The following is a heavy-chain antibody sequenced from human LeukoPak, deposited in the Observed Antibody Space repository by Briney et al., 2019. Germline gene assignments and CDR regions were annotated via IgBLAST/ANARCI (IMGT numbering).Heavy chain of an antibody. CDR2: INPSGGST. V-gene: IGHV1-46*01. CDR3: ARDREPVVVVAASMINWFDP. CDR1: GYTFTSYY. D-gene: IGHD2-15*01. Sequence: ASVKVSCKASGYTFTSYYMHWVRQAPGQGLEWMGIINPSGGSTSYAQKFQGRVTMTRDMSTSTVYMELSSLRSEDTAVYYCARDREPVVVVAASMINWFDPWGQGTLVTVSS. J-gene: IGHJ5*02.